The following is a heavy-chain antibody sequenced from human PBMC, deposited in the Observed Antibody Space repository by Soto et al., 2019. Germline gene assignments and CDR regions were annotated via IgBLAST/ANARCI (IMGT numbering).Heavy chain of an antibody. J-gene: IGHJ4*02. CDR2: IVVGSGKT. Sequence: ASVKVSCKASGFTFSSSAIQWVRQARGQPLEWIGWIVVGSGKTDYTHNLQARVTITRDKSTSTAYMELSGLRSEDTAVYYCARDHSGDYLDFWGQGALVTVSS. CDR1: GFTFSSSA. V-gene: IGHV1-58*02. D-gene: IGHD1-26*01. CDR3: ARDHSGDYLDF.